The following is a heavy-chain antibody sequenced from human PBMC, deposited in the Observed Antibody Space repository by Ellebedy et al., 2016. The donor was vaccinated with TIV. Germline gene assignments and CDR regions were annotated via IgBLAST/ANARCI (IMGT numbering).Heavy chain of an antibody. CDR3: ARDQGGCLGDS. D-gene: IGHD2-15*01. Sequence: ASVKVSCKASDYTFTSYGISWVRQAPGQGLEWMGWINTHNGNTNDAQKFQDRVTMTTDTSTSTVYMELRSLRSDDTAVYYCARDQGGCLGDSWGQGTPVTVSS. CDR1: DYTFTSYG. V-gene: IGHV1-18*04. J-gene: IGHJ4*02. CDR2: INTHNGNT.